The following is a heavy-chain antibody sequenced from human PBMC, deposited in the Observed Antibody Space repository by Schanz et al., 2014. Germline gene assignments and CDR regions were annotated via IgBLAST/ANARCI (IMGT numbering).Heavy chain of an antibody. J-gene: IGHJ4*02. CDR2: ISAYNGHT. D-gene: IGHD6-19*01. V-gene: IGHV1-18*01. Sequence: QVQLVQSGAEVKKPGASVKVSCKASGYTFISYGIKWVRQAPGQGLEWMGWISAYNGHTDYAQKLQGRVTMTTDTSTSTAYMELRSLRSDDTAVYYYARGGYSSGWYDRDIAHFDYWGQGTLVTVSS. CDR1: GYTFISYG. CDR3: ARGGYSSGWYDRDIAHFDY.